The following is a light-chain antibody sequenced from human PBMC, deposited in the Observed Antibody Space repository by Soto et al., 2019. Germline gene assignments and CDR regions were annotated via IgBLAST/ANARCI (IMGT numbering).Light chain of an antibody. J-gene: IGLJ2*01. CDR2: LNSDGSH. CDR1: SGHRSYA. CDR3: QTWGTGIVV. Sequence: QPVLTQSPSASASLGASVKLTCTLSSGHRSYAIAWHQQQPEKGPRYLMKLNSDGSHRKGDGIPDRFSGSSSGAERYLTISSLQSEDEADYYCQTWGTGIVVFGGGTKLTVL. V-gene: IGLV4-69*01.